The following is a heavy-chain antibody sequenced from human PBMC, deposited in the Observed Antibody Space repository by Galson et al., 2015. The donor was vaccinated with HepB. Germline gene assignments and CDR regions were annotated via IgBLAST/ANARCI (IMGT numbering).Heavy chain of an antibody. J-gene: IGHJ3*02. CDR1: GGTFSSYA. V-gene: IGHV1-69*13. CDR2: IIPIFGTA. D-gene: IGHD2-15*01. Sequence: SVKVSCKASGGTFSSYAISWVRQAPGQGLEWMGGIIPIFGTANYAQKFQGRVTITADESTSTAYMELSSLRSEDTAVYYCAREPHPFVVNDAFDIWGQGTMVTVSS. CDR3: AREPHPFVVNDAFDI.